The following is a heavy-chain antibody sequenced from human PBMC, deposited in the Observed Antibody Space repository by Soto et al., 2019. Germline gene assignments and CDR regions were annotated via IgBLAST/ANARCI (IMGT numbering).Heavy chain of an antibody. J-gene: IGHJ4*02. V-gene: IGHV4-59*08. CDR2: IYYSGST. CDR1: GGSISSYY. Sequence: QVQLQESGPGLVQPSETLSLTCTVSGGSISSYYWSWIRQPPGKGLEWIGYIYYSGSTNYNPSLYSLVTISVDTSKNHFSLKLSSVTAADTSVYYCARRYGSRHDYWGQGTLVTVSS. CDR3: ARRYGSRHDY. D-gene: IGHD3-10*01.